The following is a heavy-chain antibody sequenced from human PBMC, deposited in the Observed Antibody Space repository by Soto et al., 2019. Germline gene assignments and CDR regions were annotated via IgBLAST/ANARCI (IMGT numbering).Heavy chain of an antibody. CDR1: GYTFTGYY. D-gene: IGHD6-6*01. Sequence: ASVKVSCKASGYTFTGYYMHWVRQAPGQGLEWMGWINPNSGGTNYAQKFQGRVTMTRDTSISTAYMELSRLRSDDTAVYYCAKGGIAARPYYYYGMDVWGQGTTVTVSS. V-gene: IGHV1-2*02. CDR3: AKGGIAARPYYYYGMDV. J-gene: IGHJ6*02. CDR2: INPNSGGT.